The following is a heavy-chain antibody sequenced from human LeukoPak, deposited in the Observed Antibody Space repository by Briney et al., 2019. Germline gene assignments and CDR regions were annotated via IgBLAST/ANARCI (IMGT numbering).Heavy chain of an antibody. CDR3: ARDRHYDASTVFDP. Sequence: ASVTVSCKASGYIFINYGISWVRQAPGQGLEWMGWISVYNGNTKYAEKFQGRLTMTTDTSTSTAYMELRSLRSDDTAVYYCARDRHYDASTVFDPWGQGTLVTVSS. J-gene: IGHJ5*02. CDR2: ISVYNGNT. V-gene: IGHV1-18*01. D-gene: IGHD3-3*01. CDR1: GYIFINYG.